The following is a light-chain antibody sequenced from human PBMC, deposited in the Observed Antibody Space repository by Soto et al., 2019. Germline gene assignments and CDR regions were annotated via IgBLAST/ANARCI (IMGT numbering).Light chain of an antibody. V-gene: IGKV3-11*01. CDR3: QHRRHWPLT. CDR1: QSVSSY. Sequence: EIVLTQSPSTLSFYPGDRATLSCRASQSVSSYLSCYQQKPGQAHSLLSYDASNRATGIPARFSGSGSGTDFTLTISSLEHEDFAVYYCQHRRHWPLTFGQGPKVEVK. CDR2: DAS. J-gene: IGKJ1*01.